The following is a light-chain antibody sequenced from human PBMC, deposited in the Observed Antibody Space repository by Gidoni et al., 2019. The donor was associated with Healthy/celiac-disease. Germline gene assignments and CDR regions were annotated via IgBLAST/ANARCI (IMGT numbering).Light chain of an antibody. V-gene: IGKV3-11*01. CDR1: QSVSSY. CDR3: QQRSNWRIT. CDR2: DAS. J-gene: IGKJ5*01. Sequence: EIVLTQSPATLSLSPGERATLSCRACQSVSSYLAWYQQKPGQAPRLLIYDASNRATGIPARFSGSGSGTDFTLTISSLGPEDFAVYYCQQRSNWRITFGQGTRLKIK.